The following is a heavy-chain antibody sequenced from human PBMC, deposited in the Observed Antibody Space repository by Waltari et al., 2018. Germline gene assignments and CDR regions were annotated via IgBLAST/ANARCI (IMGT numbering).Heavy chain of an antibody. J-gene: IGHJ6*03. CDR3: ANRDLNKSYYYMDV. V-gene: IGHV4-34*01. Sequence: QVQLQQWGAGLLKPSETLSLTCGVYGGSFSGNYWSWIRQSQGKGLEWIGEINHSGNTEYKPSLKSRVTMSVDTFKNYFSLNLTSVTAADTAVYYCANRDLNKSYYYMDVWGKGTTVIVSS. CDR2: INHSGNT. CDR1: GGSFSGNY.